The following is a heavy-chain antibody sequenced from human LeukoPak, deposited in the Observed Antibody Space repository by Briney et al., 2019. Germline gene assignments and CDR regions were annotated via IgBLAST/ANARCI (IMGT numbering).Heavy chain of an antibody. J-gene: IGHJ4*02. V-gene: IGHV1-69*05. CDR2: IIPIFGAA. Sequence: SVKVSCKASGGTFSSYAISWVRQAPGQGLEWVGGIIPIFGAANYAQKFQGRVTITTEDSTSTTYMELSSLTSEDTAVYYCARGASGYSFGTRFDSWGQGTLVSGSS. D-gene: IGHD5-18*01. CDR1: GGTFSSYA. CDR3: ARGASGYSFGTRFDS.